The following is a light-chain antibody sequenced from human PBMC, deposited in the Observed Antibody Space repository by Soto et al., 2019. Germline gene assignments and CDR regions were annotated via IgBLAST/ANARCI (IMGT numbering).Light chain of an antibody. CDR3: SSYTGSTSLVYV. V-gene: IGLV2-14*03. CDR1: SSDVGRYNF. CDR2: DVA. J-gene: IGLJ1*01. Sequence: QSALAQPASXXXXXXXXXSXSCTGTSSDVGRYNFVSWYQQRPGKAPKLIIYDVANRPSGVSTRFSGSKSGNTASLTISGLQAEDEADYYCSSYTGSTSLVYVFGTGTKVTVL.